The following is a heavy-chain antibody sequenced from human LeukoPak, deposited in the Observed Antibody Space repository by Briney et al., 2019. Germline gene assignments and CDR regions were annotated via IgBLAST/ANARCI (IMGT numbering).Heavy chain of an antibody. CDR1: GYTLTELS. D-gene: IGHD3-10*02. CDR3: ATVVRSSPPKFDY. J-gene: IGHJ4*02. Sequence: GASAKVSCKVSGYTLTELSMHWVRQAPGKGLEWMGGFDPEDGETIYAQKFQGRVTMTEDTSTDTAYMELSSLRSEDTAVYYCATVVRSSPPKFDYWGQGTLVTVSS. CDR2: FDPEDGET. V-gene: IGHV1-24*01.